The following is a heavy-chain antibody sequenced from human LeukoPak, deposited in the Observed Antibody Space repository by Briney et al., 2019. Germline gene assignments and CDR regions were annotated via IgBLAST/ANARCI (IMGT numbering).Heavy chain of an antibody. J-gene: IGHJ4*02. CDR2: ISDSGGST. Sequence: GGSLRLSCVASGFTFSGYAMSWVRQAPGKGLEWVSGISDSGGSTYYADSVKGRCTISRDNSKNTVSLQMNNLRAEDTAVYFCARHDSFIPYWGQGTLVTVTS. CDR3: ARHDSFIPY. D-gene: IGHD3-16*02. CDR1: GFTFSGYA. V-gene: IGHV3-23*01.